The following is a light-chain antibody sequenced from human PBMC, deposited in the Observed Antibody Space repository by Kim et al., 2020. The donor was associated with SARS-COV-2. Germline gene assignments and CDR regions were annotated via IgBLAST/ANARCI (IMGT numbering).Light chain of an antibody. V-gene: IGKV3-15*01. CDR1: QSVSSN. J-gene: IGKJ3*01. Sequence: SPGERAPLSCRASQSVSSNLAWYQQKPGHAPRLLIYGASTRATGIPARFSGSGSGTEFTLTISSLQSEDFAVYYCQQYNNWPPITFGPGTKVDIK. CDR3: QQYNNWPPIT. CDR2: GAS.